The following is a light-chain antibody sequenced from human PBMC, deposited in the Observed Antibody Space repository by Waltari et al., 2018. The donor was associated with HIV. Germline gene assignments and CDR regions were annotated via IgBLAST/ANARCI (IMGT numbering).Light chain of an antibody. CDR1: QSVYNSY. J-gene: IGKJ3*01. Sequence: IVLTQSPGTLSLSPGERATLSCWASQSVYNSYLAWYQQKPSQAPRLLIYDASIRATGIPDRFSGSASGTDFTLTISRLEPEDFAVYYCQQYGSSPYTFGPGTTVDIK. V-gene: IGKV3-20*01. CDR2: DAS. CDR3: QQYGSSPYT.